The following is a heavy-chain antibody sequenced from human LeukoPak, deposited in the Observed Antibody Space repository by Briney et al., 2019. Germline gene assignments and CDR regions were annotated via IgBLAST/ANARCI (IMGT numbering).Heavy chain of an antibody. D-gene: IGHD4-11*01. CDR1: GYSFTSYW. CDR3: ARALTTDYYYMDV. J-gene: IGHJ6*03. CDR2: IYPGDSDT. Sequence: GESLKISCKGSGYSFTSYWIDWVRQMPGKGLEWMGIIYPGDSDTRYSPSFQGQVTISADKSISTAYLQWSSLKASDTAMYYCARALTTDYYYMDVWGKGTTVTVSS. V-gene: IGHV5-51*01.